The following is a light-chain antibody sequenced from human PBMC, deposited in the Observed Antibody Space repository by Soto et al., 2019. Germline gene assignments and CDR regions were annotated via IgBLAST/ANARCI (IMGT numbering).Light chain of an antibody. Sequence: QSALTQPPSASGSPGQSVAISCTGTSSDVGDSNYVSWYQQHSGKAPKLLLYEVNKRPSGVPDRFSGSKSGNTASLTVSALQADDEADYYCLSYSGASNVLGTGTKLTVL. CDR3: LSYSGASNV. V-gene: IGLV2-8*01. J-gene: IGLJ1*01. CDR2: EVN. CDR1: SSDVGDSNY.